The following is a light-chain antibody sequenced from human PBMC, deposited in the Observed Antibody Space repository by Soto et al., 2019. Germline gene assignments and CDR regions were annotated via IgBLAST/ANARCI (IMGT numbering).Light chain of an antibody. CDR3: QAWDSSTAV. CDR1: KLGDKY. V-gene: IGLV3-1*01. CDR2: QDS. J-gene: IGLJ7*01. Sequence: SYELTQPPSVSVSPGQTASITCSGDKLGDKYACWYQQKPGQSPVLVIHQDSKRPTGLPGRFSGSNSGNTATLTISGTQAMDEADYYCQAWDSSTAVFGGGTQLTVL.